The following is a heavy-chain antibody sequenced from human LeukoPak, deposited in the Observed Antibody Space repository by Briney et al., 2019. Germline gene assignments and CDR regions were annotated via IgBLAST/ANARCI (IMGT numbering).Heavy chain of an antibody. CDR1: GFTFDDYG. V-gene: IGHV3-20*04. CDR3: ARHTLYGSGSYYVYYFDY. D-gene: IGHD3-10*01. CDR2: INWNGGST. J-gene: IGHJ4*02. Sequence: GGSLRLSCAASGFTFDDYGMSWVRQAPGKGLEWVSGINWNGGSTGYADSVKGRFTISRDNAKNSLYLQMNSLRAEDTALYYCARHTLYGSGSYYVYYFDYWGQGTLVTVSS.